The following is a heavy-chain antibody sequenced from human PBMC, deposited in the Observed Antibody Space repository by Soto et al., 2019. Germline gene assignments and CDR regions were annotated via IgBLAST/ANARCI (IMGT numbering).Heavy chain of an antibody. D-gene: IGHD3-10*02. J-gene: IGHJ5*02. CDR2: IWYDGSNK. CDR3: ARDPPMFGNNWFDP. CDR1: GFTFSSYG. V-gene: IGHV3-33*01. Sequence: QVQLVESGGGVVQPGRSLRLSCAASGFTFSSYGMHWVRQAPGEGLEWVAVIWYDGSNKYYADSVKGRFTISRDNSKNTLYLQMNSLRAEDTAVYYCARDPPMFGNNWFDPWGQGTLVTVSS.